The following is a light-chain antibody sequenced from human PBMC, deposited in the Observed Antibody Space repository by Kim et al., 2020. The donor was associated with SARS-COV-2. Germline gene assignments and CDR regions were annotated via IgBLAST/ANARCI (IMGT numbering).Light chain of an antibody. CDR2: DVN. Sequence: GQSITISCTGTSSDIGAYNFVSWCQQHPGKAPKLMIFDVNRRPSGVSSRFSGSKSANTASLTISGLQAEDEADYYCSSYTSSNAWVFGGGTKVNVL. J-gene: IGLJ3*02. CDR3: SSYTSSNAWV. CDR1: SSDIGAYNF. V-gene: IGLV2-14*04.